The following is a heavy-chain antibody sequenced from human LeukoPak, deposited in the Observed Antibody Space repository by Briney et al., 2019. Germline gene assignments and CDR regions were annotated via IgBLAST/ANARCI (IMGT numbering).Heavy chain of an antibody. CDR1: GLTFSNYW. J-gene: IGHJ4*02. D-gene: IGHD5-12*01. CDR2: IKQDGSEK. CDR3: AKEGWLRFVDY. Sequence: GGSLRLSCAASGLTFSNYWMHWVRQAPGKGLEWVANIKQDGSEKYYVDSVKGRFTISRDNAKNSLYLQMNSLRAEDTAVYYCAKEGWLRFVDYWGQGTLVTVSS. V-gene: IGHV3-7*01.